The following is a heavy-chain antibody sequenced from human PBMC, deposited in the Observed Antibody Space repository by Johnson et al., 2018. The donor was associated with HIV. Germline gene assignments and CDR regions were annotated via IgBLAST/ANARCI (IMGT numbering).Heavy chain of an antibody. Sequence: VQLVESGGGLVQPGGSLRLSCAASGFIFSNYWMSWVRQAPGKGLEWVANIKQDGNDKYYVDSVKGRFTISRDNAKNSLYLQTNSLRAEDTAVYYCALEAVRSTDAFDIWGEGTMVIVSS. D-gene: IGHD3-10*01. J-gene: IGHJ3*02. CDR3: ALEAVRSTDAFDI. CDR1: GFIFSNYW. CDR2: IKQDGNDK. V-gene: IGHV3-7*03.